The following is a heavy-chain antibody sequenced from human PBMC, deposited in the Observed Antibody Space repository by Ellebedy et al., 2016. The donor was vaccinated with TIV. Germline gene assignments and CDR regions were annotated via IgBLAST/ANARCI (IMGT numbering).Heavy chain of an antibody. D-gene: IGHD4-11*01. CDR3: ARSPADYDGFDI. CDR2: LTVSGPV. V-gene: IGHV3-23*01. J-gene: IGHJ3*02. CDR1: GLTLSAYA. Sequence: GGSLRLXCAATGLTLSAYAMTWVRQAPGKGLEWVSTLTVSGPVYYADSVKGRFTISRDNSKNTLFLQMNRVKADDTAVYYCARSPADYDGFDIWGQGTVVTVSS.